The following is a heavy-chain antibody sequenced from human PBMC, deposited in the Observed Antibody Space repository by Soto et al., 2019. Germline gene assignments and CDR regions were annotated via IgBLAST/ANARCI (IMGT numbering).Heavy chain of an antibody. J-gene: IGHJ4*02. CDR3: ARDNGFNYLVY. Sequence: GGSLRLSCAVSGFTLSSFWMTWVRQAPGKGLEWVAQINEDGSEKKYVDSVKGRFTISRDNAKNSLYLQMNSLRAEDTAVYYCARDNGFNYLVYWGQGTLVTVSS. CDR2: INEDGSEK. D-gene: IGHD2-8*01. V-gene: IGHV3-7*01. CDR1: GFTLSSFW.